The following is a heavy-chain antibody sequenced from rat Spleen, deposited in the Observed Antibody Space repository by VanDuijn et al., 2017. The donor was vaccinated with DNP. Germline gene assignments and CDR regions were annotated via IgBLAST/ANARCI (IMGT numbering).Heavy chain of an antibody. V-gene: IGHV5-58*01. D-gene: IGHD1-1*01. CDR3: TKDLQWYAMDA. CDR2: INPDGGNT. J-gene: IGHJ4*01. CDR1: GFTFSTYW. Sequence: EVQLVETGGDLVPPGRSLKLSCVASGFTFSTYWMFWIRQAPGKGLEWVASINPDGGNTYCQDSVKGRFTISRDNAENTVYLQMNSLRSEDTATYYCTKDLQWYAMDAWGQGISVTVSS.